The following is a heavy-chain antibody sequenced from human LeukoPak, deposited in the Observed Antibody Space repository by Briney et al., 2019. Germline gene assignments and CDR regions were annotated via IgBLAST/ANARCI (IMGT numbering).Heavy chain of an antibody. J-gene: IGHJ5*02. D-gene: IGHD3-3*01. V-gene: IGHV4-39*01. CDR1: GGSISSSSYY. Sequence: PSETLSLTCTVSGGSISSSSYYWGWIRQPPGKGLEWIGSIYYSGSTYYNPSLKSRVTISVDTSKNQFSLKLSSVTAADTAEYYCARPNLTIFGVARWFDPWGQGTLVTVSS. CDR2: IYYSGST. CDR3: ARPNLTIFGVARWFDP.